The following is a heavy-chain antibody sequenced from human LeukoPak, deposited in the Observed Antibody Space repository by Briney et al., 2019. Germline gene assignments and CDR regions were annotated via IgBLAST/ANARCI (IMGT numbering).Heavy chain of an antibody. Sequence: GGSLRLSCLVSGFTFRNYAMHWVRQAPGKGLEYVSVISSNGGRAHYADSVKGRFTISRDNSKNTLYLQMSSLRAEDTAVYYCVKEDYYGSGSYSRFDYWGQGTLVTVSS. J-gene: IGHJ4*02. V-gene: IGHV3-64D*06. CDR3: VKEDYYGSGSYSRFDY. CDR1: GFTFRNYA. CDR2: ISSNGGRA. D-gene: IGHD3-10*01.